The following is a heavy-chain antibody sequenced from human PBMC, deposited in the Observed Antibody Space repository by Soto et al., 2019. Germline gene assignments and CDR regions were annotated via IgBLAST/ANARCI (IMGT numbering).Heavy chain of an antibody. CDR1: GGSFSGSY. J-gene: IGHJ6*02. D-gene: IGHD3-22*01. V-gene: IGHV4-34*01. CDR3: ARLLYYDSSGYYYYDYGMAV. Sequence: PWETLSLPCAVYGGSFSGSYLSWIRQPPGKGLEWIGEINHSGSTNYNPSLQSRVTISVDTSKNQFALKLSSVTAADTAVYYCARLLYYDSSGYYYYDYGMAVWGQGTTVTVSS. CDR2: INHSGST.